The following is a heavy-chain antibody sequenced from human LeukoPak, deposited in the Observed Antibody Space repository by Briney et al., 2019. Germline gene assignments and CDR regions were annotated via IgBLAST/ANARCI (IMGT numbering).Heavy chain of an antibody. CDR2: IIPIFGTT. CDR3: AISLFIVGAYRNRQNDY. CDR1: GGTFSNYA. J-gene: IGHJ4*02. D-gene: IGHD1-26*01. V-gene: IGHV1-69*13. Sequence: GASVKVSCKASGGTFSNYAISWVRQAPGQGLEWMGGIIPIFGTTNYAQKFQGRVTITAEESTSTAYMELSSLRSEDTAVYYCAISLFIVGAYRNRQNDYWGQGTLVTVSS.